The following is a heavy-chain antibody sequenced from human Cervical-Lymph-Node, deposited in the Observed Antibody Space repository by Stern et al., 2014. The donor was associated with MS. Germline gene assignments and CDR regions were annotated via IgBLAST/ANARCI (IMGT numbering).Heavy chain of an antibody. CDR2: IYPGDSET. V-gene: IGHV5-51*01. CDR3: ARQITTNWFDP. CDR1: DYRFTTFW. Sequence: VQLVQSGAEVKKPGESLKISCKGSDYRFTTFWIGWVRQMPGKGLEWMGIIYPGDSETRYSPSFQGQVTISADKSISTAYLQWSSLKASDTAMYYCARQITTNWFDPWGQGTLVTVSS. J-gene: IGHJ5*02. D-gene: IGHD1-1*01.